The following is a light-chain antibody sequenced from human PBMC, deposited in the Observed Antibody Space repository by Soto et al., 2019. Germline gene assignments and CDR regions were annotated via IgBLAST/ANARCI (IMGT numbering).Light chain of an antibody. CDR1: SSDVGGYNY. Sequence: QSVLTQPASVSGSPGQSITISCTGTSSDVGGYNYVSWYQQHPGKAPKLMIYEVNNRPSGVSNRFSGSKSGNTASLTISGLQPEDEADYYCSSYTGSSINTVVFGGGTKVTVL. CDR2: EVN. J-gene: IGLJ2*01. CDR3: SSYTGSSINTVV. V-gene: IGLV2-14*01.